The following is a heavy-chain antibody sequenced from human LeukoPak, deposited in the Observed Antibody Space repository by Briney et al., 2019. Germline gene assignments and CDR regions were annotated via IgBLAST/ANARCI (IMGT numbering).Heavy chain of an antibody. J-gene: IGHJ4*02. V-gene: IGHV3-23*01. CDR3: AKTDYGDSMYYFDY. D-gene: IGHD4-17*01. CDR1: GFTFSSDA. Sequence: TGGSLRLSCAASGFTFSSDAMSWVRQAPGKGLEWVSAISGSGGSTYYADSVKGRFTISRDNAKNSLYLQMNSLRAEDTAVYYCAKTDYGDSMYYFDYWGQGTLVTVSS. CDR2: ISGSGGST.